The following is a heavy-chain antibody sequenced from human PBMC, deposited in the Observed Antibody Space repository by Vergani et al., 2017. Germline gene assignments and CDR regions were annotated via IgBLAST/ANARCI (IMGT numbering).Heavy chain of an antibody. CDR1: GGSISSGGYY. J-gene: IGHJ2*01. D-gene: IGHD7-27*01. CDR3: ARAGDWGAHWYFDL. Sequence: VQLQESGPGLVKPSQTLSLTCTVSGGSISSGGYYWSWIRQHPGKGLEWVSAISGSGGSTYYADSVKGRFTISRDNSKNTLYLQMNSLRAEDTAVYYCARAGDWGAHWYFDLWGRGTLVTVSS. CDR2: ISGSGGST. V-gene: IGHV3-23*01.